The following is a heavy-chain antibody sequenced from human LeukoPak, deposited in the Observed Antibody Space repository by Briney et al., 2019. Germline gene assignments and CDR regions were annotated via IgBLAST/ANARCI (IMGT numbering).Heavy chain of an antibody. CDR3: AKDGSSFDY. D-gene: IGHD3-10*01. CDR2: IKGDSSER. CDR1: GFTFSNYW. J-gene: IGHJ4*02. V-gene: IGHV3-7*01. Sequence: GGSLRLSCAASGFTFSNYWMSRVRQAPGKGLEWVANIKGDSSERYYVDSEKGRFSISRDNDKKSVYLQMYTLRAEDTAVYYCAKDGSSFDYWGQGALVTVSS.